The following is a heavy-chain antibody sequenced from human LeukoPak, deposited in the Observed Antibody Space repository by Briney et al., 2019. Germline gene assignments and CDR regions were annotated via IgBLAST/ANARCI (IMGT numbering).Heavy chain of an antibody. CDR1: GGSISSGGYY. Sequence: SETLSLTCTVSGGSISSGGYYWSWIRQRPGTGLEWIGYIYYSGSTYYNPSLKSRVTISVDTSKNQFSLKLSSVTAADTAVYYCARGIIPPFDIWGQGTMVTVSS. J-gene: IGHJ3*02. V-gene: IGHV4-31*03. CDR2: IYYSGST. CDR3: ARGIIPPFDI.